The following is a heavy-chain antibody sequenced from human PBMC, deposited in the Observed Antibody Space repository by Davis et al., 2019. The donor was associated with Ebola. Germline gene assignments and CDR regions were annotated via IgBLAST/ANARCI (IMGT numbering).Heavy chain of an antibody. Sequence: ASVKVSCKASGYSFTDDGISWVRQAPGQGLEWMGWISTYNGNTNYAQKVQGRVTMTRNTSISTAYMELSSLRSEDTAVYYCARTKPAGRYYSSTSCSQYYYGMDVWGQGTTVTVSS. CDR2: ISTYNGNT. D-gene: IGHD2-2*01. CDR1: GYSFTDDG. J-gene: IGHJ6*02. CDR3: ARTKPAGRYYSSTSCSQYYYGMDV. V-gene: IGHV1-18*01.